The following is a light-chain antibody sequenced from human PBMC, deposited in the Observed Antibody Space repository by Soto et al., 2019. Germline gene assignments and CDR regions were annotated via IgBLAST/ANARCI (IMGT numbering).Light chain of an antibody. J-gene: IGLJ1*01. CDR2: EVI. Sequence: QSVLTQPASVSGSPGQSITISCTGTSSDVGNNNLVSWYQHHPGKAPRLLIYEVIKRASGASNRFSGARSGNTASLIISGLQAEDEADYFCCSYADNYYVFGTGTKVTVL. V-gene: IGLV2-23*02. CDR1: SSDVGNNNL. CDR3: CSYADNYYV.